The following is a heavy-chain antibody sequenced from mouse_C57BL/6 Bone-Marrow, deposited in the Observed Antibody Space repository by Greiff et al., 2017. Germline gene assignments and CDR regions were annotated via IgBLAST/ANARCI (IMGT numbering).Heavy chain of an antibody. CDR1: GYTFTDYY. Sequence: VQLKESGPVLVKPGASVKMSCKASGYTFTDYYMNWVKQSHGKSLEWIGVINPYHGGTSYNQKFKGKATLTVDKSSSTAYMELNSLTSEDSAVYYCARYPIYYDYPYYAMDYWGQGTSVTVSS. V-gene: IGHV1-19*01. CDR3: ARYPIYYDYPYYAMDY. J-gene: IGHJ4*01. D-gene: IGHD2-4*01. CDR2: INPYHGGT.